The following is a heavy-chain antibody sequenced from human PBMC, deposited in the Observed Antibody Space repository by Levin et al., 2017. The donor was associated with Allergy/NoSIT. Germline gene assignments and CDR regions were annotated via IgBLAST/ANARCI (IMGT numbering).Heavy chain of an antibody. D-gene: IGHD5-18*01. J-gene: IGHJ4*02. Sequence: PSETLSLTCTVSGGSISNYYWSWIRQPPGKGLELIGYIYYSGTTNYNPSLKSRVTISVDTSKSQFSLKLTSVTAADTAIYYCARMGDTAMVDPFDYWGQGTLVTVSS. CDR2: IYYSGTT. CDR1: GGSISNYY. V-gene: IGHV4-59*01. CDR3: ARMGDTAMVDPFDY.